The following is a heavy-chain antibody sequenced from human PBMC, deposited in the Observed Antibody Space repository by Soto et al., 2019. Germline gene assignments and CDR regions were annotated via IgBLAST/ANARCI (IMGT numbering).Heavy chain of an antibody. CDR2: IRSKAYGGTT. CDR1: GFTFFDYA. D-gene: IGHD3-3*01. Sequence: GGSLRLSCTASGFTFFDYAIILFRHSPFKWREWVGFIRSKAYGGTTEYAASVKGRFTISRDDSKSIAYLQMNSLKTEDTAVYYCTRDLTKYYDFWSGYYSFDYWGQGTLVTVSS. V-gene: IGHV3-49*03. J-gene: IGHJ4*02. CDR3: TRDLTKYYDFWSGYYSFDY.